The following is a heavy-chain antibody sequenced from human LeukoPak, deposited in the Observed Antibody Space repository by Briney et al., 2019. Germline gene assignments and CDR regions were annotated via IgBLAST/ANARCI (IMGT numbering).Heavy chain of an antibody. CDR2: INHSGST. D-gene: IGHD6-19*01. Sequence: GSLRLSCAASGFTFSSYAMHWIRQPPGKGLEWIGEINHSGSTNYNPSLKSRVTISVDTSKNQFSLKLSSVTAADTAVYYCARGYRGWYRGYFDYWGQGTLVTVSS. CDR3: ARGYRGWYRGYFDY. CDR1: GFTFSSYA. J-gene: IGHJ4*02. V-gene: IGHV4-34*01.